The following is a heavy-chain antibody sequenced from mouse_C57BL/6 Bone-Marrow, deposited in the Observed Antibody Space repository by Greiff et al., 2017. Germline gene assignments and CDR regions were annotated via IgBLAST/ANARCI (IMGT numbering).Heavy chain of an antibody. CDR3: ARKQLGRFAY. CDR1: GFTFSSYG. J-gene: IGHJ3*01. CDR2: ISSGGSYT. D-gene: IGHD4-1*02. Sequence: EVQVVEPGGDLVKPGGSLKLSCAASGFTFSSYGMSWVRQTPDQRLEWVATISSGGSYTYYPDSVKGRSTLSGDNASNTLYLQMSSLTAEDTSVYYYARKQLGRFAYWGQGTTVTVSA. V-gene: IGHV5-6*01.